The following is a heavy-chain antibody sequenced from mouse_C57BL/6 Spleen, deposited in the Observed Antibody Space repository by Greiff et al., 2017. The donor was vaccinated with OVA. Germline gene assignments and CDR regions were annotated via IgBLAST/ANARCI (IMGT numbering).Heavy chain of an antibody. Sequence: VQRVESGPGLVQPSQCLSITCTVSGFSFTSYGVHWVRQSPGKGLEWLGVIWSGGSTVYNAAVITRMSISKDNTKNQVFFKMNSLQADDTDIYYWDRRLGYYYGSEDAMDYWGQGTSVTVSS. CDR1: GFSFTSYG. D-gene: IGHD1-1*01. CDR3: DRRLGYYYGSEDAMDY. CDR2: IWSGGST. V-gene: IGHV2-2*01. J-gene: IGHJ4*01.